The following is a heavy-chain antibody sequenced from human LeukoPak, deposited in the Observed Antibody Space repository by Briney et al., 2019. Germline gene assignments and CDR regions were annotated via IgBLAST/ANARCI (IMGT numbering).Heavy chain of an antibody. J-gene: IGHJ3*02. Sequence: GGSLRLSCAASGFTFSSYAMTWVRLAPGKGLEWVSSISGSAGHTYYADSVKGRFTISRDNSKSTLYLQMNSLRAEDTAVYYCASQVETFDAFDIWGQGTMVTVSS. V-gene: IGHV3-23*01. CDR2: ISGSAGHT. CDR3: ASQVETFDAFDI. CDR1: GFTFSSYA.